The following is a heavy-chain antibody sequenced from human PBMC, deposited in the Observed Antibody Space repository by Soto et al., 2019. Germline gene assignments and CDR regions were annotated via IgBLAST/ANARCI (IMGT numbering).Heavy chain of an antibody. CDR3: ARQRGTTGTTGGNGMDV. J-gene: IGHJ6*02. CDR2: IYYRGST. Sequence: QVQLQESGPGLVKPSETLSLTCTVSGGSISSYYWSWIRQPPGKGLEWIGYIYYRGSTNYNPSLRSRVHLSEXXSXTXXSPKLSSVTAADTAVYYCARQRGTTGTTGGNGMDVWGQGTTVTGSS. V-gene: IGHV4-59*08. D-gene: IGHD1-1*01. CDR1: GGSISSYY.